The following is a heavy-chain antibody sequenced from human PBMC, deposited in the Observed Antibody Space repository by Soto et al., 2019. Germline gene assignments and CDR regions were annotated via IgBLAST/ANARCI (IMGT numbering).Heavy chain of an antibody. Sequence: QVQLVQSGAEVKKPGSSVKVSCKASGGTFSSYTISWVRQAPGQGREWMGRIIPILGIANYAQKFQGRVTITAYKSTSTAYMELSILRSEDTAVYYCARDREGAATIPYDYWGQGTLVTVSS. J-gene: IGHJ4*02. CDR2: IIPILGIA. V-gene: IGHV1-69*08. D-gene: IGHD1-26*01. CDR3: ARDREGAATIPYDY. CDR1: GGTFSSYT.